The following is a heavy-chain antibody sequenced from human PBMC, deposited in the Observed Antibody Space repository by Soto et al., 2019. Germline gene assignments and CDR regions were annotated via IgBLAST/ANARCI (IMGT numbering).Heavy chain of an antibody. V-gene: IGHV3-30*18. J-gene: IGHJ3*02. CDR3: AKDQTHAFDI. CDR1: GFTFSSYG. Sequence: QVQLVESGGGVVQPGRSLRLSCAASGFTFSSYGMYWVRQAPGKGLEWVAVISDDGSNKYYADSVKGRFTISRDNSKNTLYLQVNSLRVEDTAVYYCAKDQTHAFDIWGQGTVVTVSS. CDR2: ISDDGSNK.